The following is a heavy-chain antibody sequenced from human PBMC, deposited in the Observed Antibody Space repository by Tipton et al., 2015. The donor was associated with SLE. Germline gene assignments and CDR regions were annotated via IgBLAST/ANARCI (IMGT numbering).Heavy chain of an antibody. J-gene: IGHJ4*02. CDR2: IIPIFGST. D-gene: IGHD6-19*01. CDR1: GGTFSSYA. CDR3: AKDKVQSTGWIDY. Sequence: QLVQSGAEVKKPGSSVKVSCKAAGGTFSSYAISWVRQAPGQGLEWMGAIIPIFGSTNYAQKFRGRVTFTSDRSTSTAYMELRSLRSEDTAVYYCAKDKVQSTGWIDYWGQGTLVTVFS. V-gene: IGHV1-69*06.